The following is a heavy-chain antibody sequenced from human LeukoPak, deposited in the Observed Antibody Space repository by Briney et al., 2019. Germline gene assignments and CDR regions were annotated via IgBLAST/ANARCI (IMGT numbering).Heavy chain of an antibody. J-gene: IGHJ4*02. V-gene: IGHV4-59*01. Sequence: SETLSLTCTVSGGSISSYYWSWIRQPPGKGLEWIGYNYYSGSTNYNPSLKSRVTISVDTSKNQFSLKLSSVTAADTAVYYCATAGSSGWYMSDWGQGTLVTVSS. CDR3: ATAGSSGWYMSD. D-gene: IGHD6-19*01. CDR1: GGSISSYY. CDR2: NYYSGST.